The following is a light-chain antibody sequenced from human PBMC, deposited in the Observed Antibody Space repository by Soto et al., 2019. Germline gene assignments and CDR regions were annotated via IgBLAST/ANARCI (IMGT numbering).Light chain of an antibody. CDR3: SSYAGSNNPVV. CDR1: SGDVGGYNY. V-gene: IGLV2-8*01. CDR2: EVN. Sequence: QSALTQPPSASGSPGQSVTISCTGTSGDVGGYNYVSWYQQHPGKAPKLMIYEVNKRPSGVPDRFSGSKSGNTASLTVSGLQAEDEADYYCSSYAGSNNPVVFGGGTKLTVL. J-gene: IGLJ2*01.